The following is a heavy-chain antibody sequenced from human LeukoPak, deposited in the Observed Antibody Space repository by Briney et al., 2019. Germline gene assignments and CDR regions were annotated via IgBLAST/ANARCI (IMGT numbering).Heavy chain of an antibody. V-gene: IGHV4-4*08. Sequence: PSETLSLTCTVSGGSISSYYWSWIRQPPGKGLEWIGYIYYSGSTNYNPSLKSRVTISVDTSKNQFSLKLSSVTAADTAVYYCARDRTITIFGVVPSDAFDIWGQGTMVTVSS. CDR1: GGSISSYY. CDR2: IYYSGST. D-gene: IGHD3-3*01. J-gene: IGHJ3*02. CDR3: ARDRTITIFGVVPSDAFDI.